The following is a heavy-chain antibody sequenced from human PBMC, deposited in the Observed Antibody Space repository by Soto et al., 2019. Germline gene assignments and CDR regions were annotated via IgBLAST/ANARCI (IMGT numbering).Heavy chain of an antibody. CDR2: IYYSGRT. J-gene: IGHJ4*02. CDR3: ASVVGGDSECYFDY. V-gene: IGHV4-31*03. CDR1: GVSISSGGYY. Sequence: SETLSLTCTVSGVSISSGGYYWGWIRQHPGKGLEWIGNIYYSGRTYYNPSLKSRLLMSVDTSKNHFSLNLNSVTAADTAMYFCASVVGGDSECYFDYWGQGVLVTVSS. D-gene: IGHD2-21*02.